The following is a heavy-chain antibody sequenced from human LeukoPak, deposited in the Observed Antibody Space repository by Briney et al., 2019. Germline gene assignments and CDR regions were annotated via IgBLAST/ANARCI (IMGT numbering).Heavy chain of an antibody. D-gene: IGHD3-3*01. CDR2: ISSDGITT. CDR3: ASAPFSVFGVVS. CDR1: GFTFSTYW. Sequence: PGGSLRLSCAASGFTFSTYWMHWVRQSPGKGLLWVSRISSDGITTTYADSVRGRFTVSRDNAKNTLYLQIKSLRAEDTATYFCASAPFSVFGVVSWGQGTLVTVSS. V-gene: IGHV3-74*03. J-gene: IGHJ5*02.